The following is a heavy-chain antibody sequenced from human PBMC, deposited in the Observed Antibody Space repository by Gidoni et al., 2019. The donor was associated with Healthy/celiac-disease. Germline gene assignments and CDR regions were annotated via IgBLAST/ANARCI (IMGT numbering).Heavy chain of an antibody. Sequence: EVQLVESGGGVVKPGGSLSPSCDASGFTFSSSSMNWVRQAPGKGLEWVSSISSSSSYINYADSVKGRFTISRDNAKNSLYLQMNSLRAEDTAVYYCARDPATYYDFWSGYQNWFDPWGQGTLVTVSS. CDR2: ISSSSSYI. D-gene: IGHD3-3*01. V-gene: IGHV3-21*01. CDR3: ARDPATYYDFWSGYQNWFDP. J-gene: IGHJ5*02. CDR1: GFTFSSSS.